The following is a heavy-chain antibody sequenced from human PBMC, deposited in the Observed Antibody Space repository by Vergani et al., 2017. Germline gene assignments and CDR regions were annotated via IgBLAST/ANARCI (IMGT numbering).Heavy chain of an antibody. V-gene: IGHV1-24*01. CDR3: ATVRRVLTFGGVINWAFDI. D-gene: IGHD3-16*01. CDR1: GYTLTELS. CDR2: FDPEDGET. J-gene: IGHJ3*02. Sequence: QVQLVQSGAEVKKPGASVKVSCKVSGYTLTELSMHWVRQAPVKGLEWMGGFDPEDGETIYAQKFQGRVTMTEDTSTDTAYMELSSLRSEDTAVYYCATVRRVLTFGGVINWAFDIWGQGTMVTVSS.